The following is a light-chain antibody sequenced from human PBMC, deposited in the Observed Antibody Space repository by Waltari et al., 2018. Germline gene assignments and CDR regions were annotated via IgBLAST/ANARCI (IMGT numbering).Light chain of an antibody. Sequence: EIVLTQSPGTLSLSPGERATLSCRASPSVSRTLAWYQQKPGQAPKLLISGAAIRATGIPDRFAGSVYGTDCSLAISSVEPEDCARYFCQQYVRLPATFGQGTKVEIK. CDR2: GAA. CDR3: QQYVRLPAT. V-gene: IGKV3-20*01. J-gene: IGKJ1*01. CDR1: PSVSRT.